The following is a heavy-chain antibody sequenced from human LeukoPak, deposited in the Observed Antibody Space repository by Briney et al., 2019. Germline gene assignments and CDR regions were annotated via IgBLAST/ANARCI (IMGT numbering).Heavy chain of an antibody. Sequence: GGSLRLSCAISGFTFSACELTWVRQAPGKGLEWVSYISRSGSTRYYADSVKGRFTISRDNAKNSLYLQMNSLRAEDTAVHYCARVATMVRVPLDALDIWGQGTMVSVSS. CDR1: GFTFSACE. J-gene: IGHJ3*02. D-gene: IGHD3-10*01. CDR3: ARVATMVRVPLDALDI. CDR2: ISRSGSTR. V-gene: IGHV3-48*03.